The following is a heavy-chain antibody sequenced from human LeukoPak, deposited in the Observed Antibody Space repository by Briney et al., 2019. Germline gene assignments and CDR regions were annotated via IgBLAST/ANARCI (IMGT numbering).Heavy chain of an antibody. CDR1: GGTFSNYA. V-gene: IGHV1-69*06. CDR3: ARVKLRYFDWLPEYFDY. Sequence: ASVKVSCKASGGTFSNYAISWVRQAPGQGLEWMGGIIPIFGTANYARKFQGRVTITADKSTSTAYMELSSLRSEDTAVYYCARVKLRYFDWLPEYFDYWGQGTLVTVSS. D-gene: IGHD3-9*01. J-gene: IGHJ4*02. CDR2: IIPIFGTA.